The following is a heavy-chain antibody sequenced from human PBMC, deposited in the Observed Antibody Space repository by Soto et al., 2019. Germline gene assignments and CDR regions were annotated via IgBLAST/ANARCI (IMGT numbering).Heavy chain of an antibody. D-gene: IGHD2-2*02. Sequence: GGSLRLSCAASGFTFSSYAMSWVRQAPGKGLEWVSAISGSGGSTYYADSVKGRFTISRDNSKNTLYLQMNSLRAEDTAVYYCAKPDCSSTSCYMDYFDYWGQGTLVTVSS. J-gene: IGHJ4*02. CDR1: GFTFSSYA. CDR2: ISGSGGST. V-gene: IGHV3-23*01. CDR3: AKPDCSSTSCYMDYFDY.